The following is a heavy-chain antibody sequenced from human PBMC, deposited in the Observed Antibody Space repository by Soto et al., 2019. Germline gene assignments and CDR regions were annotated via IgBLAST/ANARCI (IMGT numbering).Heavy chain of an antibody. Sequence: GGSLRLSCAASGFTFSSYAMHWVRQAPGKGLEWVAVISYDGSNKYYADSVKGRFTIPRDNSKNTLYLQMNSLRAEDTAVYYCARDKQDIDGYNYYRYYFDYWGQGTLVTVSS. CDR1: GFTFSSYA. CDR3: ARDKQDIDGYNYYRYYFDY. CDR2: ISYDGSNK. V-gene: IGHV3-30-3*01. D-gene: IGHD5-12*01. J-gene: IGHJ4*02.